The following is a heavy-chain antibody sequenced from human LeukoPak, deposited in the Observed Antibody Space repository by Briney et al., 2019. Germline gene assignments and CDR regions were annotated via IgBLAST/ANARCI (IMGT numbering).Heavy chain of an antibody. D-gene: IGHD3-16*02. CDR1: GFTLSSYS. V-gene: IGHV3-21*01. CDR3: ASSVWGSYRYFDY. J-gene: IGHJ4*02. Sequence: PGGSLRLSCTASGFTLSSYSMNWVRQAPEKGLDWVSSISSSSSSIYYADSVKGRFTISRDNAKNSLYLQMNSLRAEDTAVYYCASSVWGSYRYFDYWGQGTLVTVSS. CDR2: ISSSSSSI.